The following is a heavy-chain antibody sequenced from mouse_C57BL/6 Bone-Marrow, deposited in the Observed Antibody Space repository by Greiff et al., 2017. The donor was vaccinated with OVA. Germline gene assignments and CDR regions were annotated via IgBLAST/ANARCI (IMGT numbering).Heavy chain of an antibody. J-gene: IGHJ2*01. CDR3: TTADWDRFDY. D-gene: IGHD4-1*01. CDR2: IDPENGDT. Sequence: DVQLQESGAELVRPGASVKLSCTASGFNIKDDYMHWVKQRPEQGLEWIGWIDPENGDTEYASKFQGKATITADTSSNTAYLQLSSLTSEDTAVYYCTTADWDRFDYWGQGTTLTVSS. CDR1: GFNIKDDY. V-gene: IGHV14-4*01.